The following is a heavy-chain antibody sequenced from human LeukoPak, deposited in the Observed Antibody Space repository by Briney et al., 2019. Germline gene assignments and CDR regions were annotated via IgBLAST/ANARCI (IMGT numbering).Heavy chain of an antibody. CDR2: IRSKAYGGTT. CDR3: TRDLEEGTSPSSWFDP. D-gene: IGHD3-3*01. CDR1: GFTFGDYA. Sequence: PGGSLRLSCTASGFTFGDYAMSWFRQAPGKGLGWVGFIRSKAYGGTTEYAASVKGRFTISRDDSKSIAYLQMNSLKTEDTAVYYCTRDLEEGTSPSSWFDPWGQGTLVTVSS. V-gene: IGHV3-49*03. J-gene: IGHJ5*02.